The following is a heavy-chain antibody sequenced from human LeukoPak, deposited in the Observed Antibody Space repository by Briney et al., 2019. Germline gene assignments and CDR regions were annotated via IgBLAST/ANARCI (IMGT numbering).Heavy chain of an antibody. Sequence: SETLSLTRTVSGGSISSSSYYWGWIRQPPGKGLEWIGSIYYSGSTYYNPSLKSRVTISVDTSKNQFSLKLSSVTAADTAVYYCARGHSVLLSYYGYWGQGTLVTVSS. CDR2: IYYSGST. D-gene: IGHD3-16*02. V-gene: IGHV4-39*07. J-gene: IGHJ4*02. CDR1: GGSISSSSYY. CDR3: ARGHSVLLSYYGY.